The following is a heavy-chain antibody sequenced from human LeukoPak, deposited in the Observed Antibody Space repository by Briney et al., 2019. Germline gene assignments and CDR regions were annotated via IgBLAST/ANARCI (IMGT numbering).Heavy chain of an antibody. Sequence: SETLSLTCTVSGGSISSSSYYWGWIRQPPGKGLEWIGSIYYSGSTYYNPSLKSRVTISVDTSKNQFSLKLSSVTAADTAVYYCARAKIVLMVYAIKEDAFDIWGQGTMVTVSS. CDR1: GGSISSSSYY. CDR3: ARAKIVLMVYAIKEDAFDI. CDR2: IYYSGST. J-gene: IGHJ3*02. V-gene: IGHV4-39*07. D-gene: IGHD2-8*01.